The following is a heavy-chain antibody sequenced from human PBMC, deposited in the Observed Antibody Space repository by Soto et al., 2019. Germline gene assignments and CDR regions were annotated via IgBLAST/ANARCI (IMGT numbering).Heavy chain of an antibody. D-gene: IGHD6-13*01. Sequence: SVKVSCKGSGGTFSSYAISWVRQAPGQGLEWMGGIIPIFGTANYAQKFQGRVTITADESTSTAYMELSSLRSEDTAVYYCVIAADHYYSYGIDVWCQGTTLTVSS. CDR2: IIPIFGTA. V-gene: IGHV1-69*13. CDR1: GGTFSSYA. J-gene: IGHJ6*02. CDR3: VIAADHYYSYGIDV.